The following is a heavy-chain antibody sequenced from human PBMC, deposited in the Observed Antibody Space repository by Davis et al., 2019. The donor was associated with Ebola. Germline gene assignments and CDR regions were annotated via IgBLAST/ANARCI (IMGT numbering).Heavy chain of an antibody. CDR3: ARLGRFLEWWFDP. D-gene: IGHD3-3*01. Sequence: SETLSLTCSVSGASVSGGYHYWTWVRQPPGKGLEWIGYIYYSGSTYYNPSLKSRVTISVDRSKNQFSLKLSSVTAADTAVYYCARLGRFLEWWFDPWGQGTLVTVSS. V-gene: IGHV4-30-4*01. CDR2: IYYSGST. CDR1: GASVSGGYHY. J-gene: IGHJ5*02.